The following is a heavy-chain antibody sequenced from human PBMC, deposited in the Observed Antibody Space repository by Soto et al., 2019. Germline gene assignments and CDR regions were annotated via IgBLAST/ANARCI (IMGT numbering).Heavy chain of an antibody. V-gene: IGHV1-69*13. CDR1: GGTFSSYA. CDR3: ARARYYDILTGFAPFDY. J-gene: IGHJ4*02. Sequence: SVKVSCKASGGTFSSYAISWVRQAPGQGLEWMGGIIPIFGTANYAQKFQGRVTITADESTSTAYMELSSLRSEDTAVYYCARARYYDILTGFAPFDYWGKGTLVTVST. D-gene: IGHD3-9*01. CDR2: IIPIFGTA.